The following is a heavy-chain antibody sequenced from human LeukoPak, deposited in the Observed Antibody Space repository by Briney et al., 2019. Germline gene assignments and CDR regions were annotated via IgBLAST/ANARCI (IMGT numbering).Heavy chain of an antibody. CDR3: ARFGVDYDMDV. V-gene: IGHV4-59*11. Sequence: SETLSLTCTVSGGSISGHYWTWVRQPPGQGLEWTGQIHYSGKADYNPSLRSGITISVDTSKNQMSLKVTSVTAADTAVYYWARFGVDYDMDVWGQGTTVTVS. CDR1: GGSISGHY. D-gene: IGHD3-16*01. CDR2: IHYSGKA. J-gene: IGHJ6*02.